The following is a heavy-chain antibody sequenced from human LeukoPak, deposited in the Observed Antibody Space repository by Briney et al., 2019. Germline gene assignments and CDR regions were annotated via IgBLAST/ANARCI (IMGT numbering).Heavy chain of an antibody. CDR1: GFTFSGYA. CDR2: ISGGGGST. V-gene: IGHV3-23*01. CDR3: AKVSNGNYAGDAFDI. D-gene: IGHD1-7*01. Sequence: SGASLRLSCAASGFTFSGYAMTWVRQAPGKGLEWVSAISGGGGSTYYAGSVKGRFTISRDNSKNTLYLQMSSLRADDTAVYYCAKVSNGNYAGDAFDIWGQGTMVTVSS. J-gene: IGHJ3*02.